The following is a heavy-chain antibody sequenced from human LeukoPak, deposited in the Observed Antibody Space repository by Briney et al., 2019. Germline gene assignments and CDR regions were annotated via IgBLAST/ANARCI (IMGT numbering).Heavy chain of an antibody. CDR1: GYSFTTFW. Sequence: GESLQISCKASGYSFTTFWIGWVRQVPGKGLEWMGIIYPRDSDTRYSPSFEGQVTISADKSTNSVYLQWSSLRASDTAMYYWARHLTSAGGCCSLDQWSQGTLVTVSS. J-gene: IGHJ4*02. D-gene: IGHD2-8*02. CDR2: IYPRDSDT. V-gene: IGHV5-51*01. CDR3: ARHLTSAGGCCSLDQ.